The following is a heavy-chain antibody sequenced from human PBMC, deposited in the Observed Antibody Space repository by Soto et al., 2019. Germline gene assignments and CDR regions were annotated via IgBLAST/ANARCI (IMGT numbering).Heavy chain of an antibody. Sequence: SGPTLVKPTQPLTLTCTFSGFSLSTSGVGVGWIRQPPGKALEWLALIYWDDDQLYSPSVNGRLTIPKDTTKTHVVLNMTYMDPVDTATYYCAQSKAGVPDYGYIWGSYRYYYFDYWGQGTLVTVSS. CDR1: GFSLSTSGVG. CDR3: AQSKAGVPDYGYIWGSYRYYYFDY. V-gene: IGHV2-5*02. J-gene: IGHJ4*02. CDR2: IYWDDDQ. D-gene: IGHD3-16*02.